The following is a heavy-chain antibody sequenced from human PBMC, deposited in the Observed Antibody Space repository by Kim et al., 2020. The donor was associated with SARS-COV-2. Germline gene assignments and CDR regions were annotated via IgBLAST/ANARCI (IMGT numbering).Heavy chain of an antibody. V-gene: IGHV5-51*01. CDR2: IYPGDSDT. J-gene: IGHJ6*02. D-gene: IGHD3-3*01. CDR3: ARRCTRGSYDFWSGYHQQVCGMDV. CDR1: GYSFTSYW. Sequence: GESLKISCKGSGYSFTSYWIGWVRQMPGKGLEWMGIIYPGDSDTRYSPSFQGQVTISADKSISTAYLQWSSLKASDTAMYYCARRCTRGSYDFWSGYHQQVCGMDVWGQGTTVTVSS.